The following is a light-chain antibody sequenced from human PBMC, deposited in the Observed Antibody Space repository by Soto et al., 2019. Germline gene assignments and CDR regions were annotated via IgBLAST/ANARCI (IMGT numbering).Light chain of an antibody. CDR1: QSVFYSSNNKNY. CDR3: QQYYTTPLT. V-gene: IGKV4-1*01. J-gene: IGKJ4*01. CDR2: WAS. Sequence: DIVMTQSPDSLAVSLGERATINCKSSQSVFYSSNNKNYLAWYQQKPGQPPKLLIYWASTRESGVPDRFSGSGSGKDFTLTIRSLQAEDVAVYCCQQYYTTPLTFGGGTKVEIK.